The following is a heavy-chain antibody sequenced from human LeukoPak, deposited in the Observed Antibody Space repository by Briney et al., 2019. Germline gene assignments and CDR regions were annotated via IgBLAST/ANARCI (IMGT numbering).Heavy chain of an antibody. J-gene: IGHJ5*02. Sequence: GTSLRLSCAASGFTFSSYGMHWVRQAPGKGLEWVAVIWYDGSNKYYADSVKGRFTISRDNSENTLYLQMNSLRAEDTAVYYCARDYTNSWQPWIDPWGQGTLVTVSS. D-gene: IGHD6-13*01. V-gene: IGHV3-33*01. CDR3: ARDYTNSWQPWIDP. CDR2: IWYDGSNK. CDR1: GFTFSSYG.